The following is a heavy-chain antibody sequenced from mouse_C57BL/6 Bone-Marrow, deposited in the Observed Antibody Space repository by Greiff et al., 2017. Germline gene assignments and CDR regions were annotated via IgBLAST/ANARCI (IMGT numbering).Heavy chain of an antibody. D-gene: IGHD2-5*01. CDR3: TTEYSNYFFYAMDY. V-gene: IGHV14-4*01. CDR2: IDPENGDT. J-gene: IGHJ4*01. CDR1: GFNIKDDY. Sequence: VQLKESGAELVRPGASVKLSCTASGFNIKDDYMHWVKQRPEQGLEWIGWIDPENGDTEYASKFQGKATITADTSSNTAYLQLSSLTSEDTAVYYCTTEYSNYFFYAMDYWGQGTSVTVSS.